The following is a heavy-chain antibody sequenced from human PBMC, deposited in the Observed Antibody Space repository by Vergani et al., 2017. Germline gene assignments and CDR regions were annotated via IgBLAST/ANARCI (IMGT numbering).Heavy chain of an antibody. J-gene: IGHJ3*02. CDR1: GGSISSGDYY. CDR2: IYYSGRT. CDR3: ARDRRYGGKMRWASGGVEDAFDI. Sequence: QVQLQESGPGLVKPSQNLSLTCTVSGGSISSGDYYWSWIRQPPGKGLEWIGYIYYSGRTYYNPSLKSRVTISVDTSKNQFSLKLGSVTAADTAVYYCARDRRYGGKMRWASGGVEDAFDIWGQGTMVTVSS. V-gene: IGHV4-30-4*08. D-gene: IGHD4-23*01.